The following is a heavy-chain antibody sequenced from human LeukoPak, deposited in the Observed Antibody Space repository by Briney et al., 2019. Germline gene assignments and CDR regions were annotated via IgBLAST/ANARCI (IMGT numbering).Heavy chain of an antibody. CDR3: TRYNNDHFDY. Sequence: GGSLRLSGAGSGFTFGGYGMHWFRQTPGKGLEWVAVIAYDGSRAFYADSVKGRFTISRDNSKNTMSVQMDDLRAEDTAVYYCTRYNNDHFDYWGQGTLVTVSS. CDR2: IAYDGSRA. CDR1: GFTFGGYG. J-gene: IGHJ4*02. V-gene: IGHV3-33*01. D-gene: IGHD1-14*01.